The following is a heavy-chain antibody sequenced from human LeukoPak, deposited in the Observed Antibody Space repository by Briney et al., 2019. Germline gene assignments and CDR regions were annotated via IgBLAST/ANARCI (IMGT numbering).Heavy chain of an antibody. V-gene: IGHV1-2*02. Sequence: ASVKVSCKASGYTFSGYYIYWVRQAPGQGLEWMGWINPNSGGTNYAQKFQGRVTMTRDTSISTAYMELSRLRFDDTAVYYCARPPMVRGVNWFDPWGLGTLVTVSS. CDR1: GYTFSGYY. CDR2: INPNSGGT. J-gene: IGHJ5*02. D-gene: IGHD3-10*01. CDR3: ARPPMVRGVNWFDP.